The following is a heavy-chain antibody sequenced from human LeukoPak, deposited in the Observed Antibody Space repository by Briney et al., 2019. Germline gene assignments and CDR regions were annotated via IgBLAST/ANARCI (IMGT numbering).Heavy chain of an antibody. D-gene: IGHD3-10*01. CDR1: GFTFDDYA. CDR3: AKGVRITMVRGAFDI. CDR2: ISWNSGSI. Sequence: GGSLRLSCAASGFTFDDYAMHWVRQAPGKGLEWVSGISWNSGSIAYADSVKGRFTISRDNAKNSLYLQMNSLRAEGTALYYCAKGVRITMVRGAFDIWGQGTMVTVSS. V-gene: IGHV3-9*01. J-gene: IGHJ3*02.